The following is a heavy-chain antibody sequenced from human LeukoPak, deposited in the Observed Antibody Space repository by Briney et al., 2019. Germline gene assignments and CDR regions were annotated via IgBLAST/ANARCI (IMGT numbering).Heavy chain of an antibody. CDR3: ARIGTGSHFDY. J-gene: IGHJ4*02. D-gene: IGHD1-1*01. CDR1: GGSISSYY. V-gene: IGHV4-59*01. CDR2: IYYSGST. Sequence: NPSETLSLTCTVSGGSISSYYWSWIRQPPGKGLEWIGYIYYSGSTNYNPSLKSRVTISVDTSKNQFSLKLSSVTAADTAVYYCARIGTGSHFDYWGQGTLVTVSS.